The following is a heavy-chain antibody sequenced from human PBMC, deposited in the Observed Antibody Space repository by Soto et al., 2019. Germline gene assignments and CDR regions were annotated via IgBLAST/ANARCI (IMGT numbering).Heavy chain of an antibody. V-gene: IGHV3-53*01. CDR1: GLTVSSNY. Sequence: PGGSLRLSCAASGLTVSSNYMSWVRQAPGKGLEWVSAIYSGGSTYYADSVKGRFTISRDNSKNTLYLQMNSLRAEDTAVYYCASGVTAYVYYFDYWGQGTLVTVSS. D-gene: IGHD2-21*02. CDR3: ASGVTAYVYYFDY. CDR2: IYSGGST. J-gene: IGHJ4*02.